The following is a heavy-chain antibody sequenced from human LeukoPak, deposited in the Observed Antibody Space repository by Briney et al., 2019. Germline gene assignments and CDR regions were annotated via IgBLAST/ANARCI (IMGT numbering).Heavy chain of an antibody. Sequence: GGSLRLSCAASGFTFSSYSMNWVRQAPGKGLEWVSSISSSSSTIYYADSVKGRFTISRDNAKNSLYLQMNSLRDEDTAVYYCARVGHRWLVDSYYGYWGQGTLVTVSS. CDR3: ARVGHRWLVDSYYGY. V-gene: IGHV3-48*02. CDR2: ISSSSSTI. CDR1: GFTFSSYS. J-gene: IGHJ4*02. D-gene: IGHD6-19*01.